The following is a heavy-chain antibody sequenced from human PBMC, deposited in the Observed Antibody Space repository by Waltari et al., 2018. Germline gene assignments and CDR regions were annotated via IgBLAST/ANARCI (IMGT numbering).Heavy chain of an antibody. CDR1: GFTFSSYW. D-gene: IGHD3-3*01. CDR3: ARPPLTNYYYYGMDV. CDR2: IKQDGSEK. J-gene: IGHJ6*02. Sequence: EVQLVESGGGLVQPGGSLRLSCAASGFTFSSYWMSWVRQAPGKGLEWVANIKQDGSEKYYVDSVKGRFTISRDNAKNSLYLQMNSLRAEDTAVYYCARPPLTNYYYYGMDVWGQGTTVTVSS. V-gene: IGHV3-7*01.